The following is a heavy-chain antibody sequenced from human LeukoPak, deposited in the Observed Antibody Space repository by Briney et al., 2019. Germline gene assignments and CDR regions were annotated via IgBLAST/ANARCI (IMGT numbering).Heavy chain of an antibody. D-gene: IGHD2/OR15-2a*01. CDR2: INAGNGNT. CDR3: ARGGQNFYYFDY. J-gene: IGHJ4*02. V-gene: IGHV1-3*01. CDR1: GYTFTSYA. Sequence: GASVKVSCKASGYTFTSYAMHWVRQAPGQRLEWMGWINAGNGNTKYSQKFQGRVTITRDTSASTAYMELSSLRSEDTAVYSCARGGQNFYYFDYWGQGTLVTVSS.